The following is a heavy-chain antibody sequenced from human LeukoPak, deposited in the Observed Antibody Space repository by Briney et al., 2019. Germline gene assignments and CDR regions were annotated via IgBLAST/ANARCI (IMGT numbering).Heavy chain of an antibody. CDR3: ARPSRGALFDY. Sequence: GESLKISCKGFGYSFTSYWIGWVRQMPGKGLEWMGIIYPTDSETKYSPSFQGQVTISADKSISTAYLRWSSLKASDTAMYYCARPSRGALFDYWGHGTQVTVSS. V-gene: IGHV5-51*01. CDR1: GYSFTSYW. D-gene: IGHD3-10*01. CDR2: IYPTDSET. J-gene: IGHJ4*01.